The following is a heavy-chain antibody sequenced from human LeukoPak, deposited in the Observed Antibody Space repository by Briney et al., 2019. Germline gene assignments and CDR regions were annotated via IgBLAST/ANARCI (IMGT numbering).Heavy chain of an antibody. CDR1: GFIFSSYG. J-gene: IGHJ4*02. CDR2: ITVSGTSV. V-gene: IGHV3-48*03. Sequence: PGGSLRLSCAASGFIFSSYGMNWVRQAPGKGLEWVSSITVSGTSVHYADSVRGRFTISRDNAKNSLYLQMHSLRVEARAVYYCTTRLFRVGPSYCGQGTLWTVSS. CDR3: TTRLFRVGPSY. D-gene: IGHD3-3*01.